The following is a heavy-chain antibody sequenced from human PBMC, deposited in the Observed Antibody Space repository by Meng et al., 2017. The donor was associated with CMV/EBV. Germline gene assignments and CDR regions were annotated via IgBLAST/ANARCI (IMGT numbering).Heavy chain of an antibody. D-gene: IGHD3-16*02. CDR1: GGSISSSSYY. J-gene: IGHJ5*02. CDR3: ARHSSMRLSCWFDP. Sequence: SETLSLTCTVSGGSISSSSYYWGWIRQPPGKGLEWIGSIYYSGSTYYNPSLKSRVTISVDTSKNQFSLKLSSATAADTAVYYCARHSSMRLSCWFDPWGQGTLVTVSS. CDR2: IYYSGST. V-gene: IGHV4-39*01.